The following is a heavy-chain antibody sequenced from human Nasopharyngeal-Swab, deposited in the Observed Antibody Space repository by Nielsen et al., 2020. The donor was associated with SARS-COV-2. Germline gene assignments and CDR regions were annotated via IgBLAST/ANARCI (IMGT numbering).Heavy chain of an antibody. J-gene: IGHJ4*02. CDR2: ITPSGDGT. V-gene: IGHV3-23*01. CDR1: GFTFSNYP. Sequence: ESLKISCAASGFTFSNYPMNWVRQAPGKGLEWVSSITPSGDGTFYADSVKGRFPISRDNYRKNVYLQMNSLRAEDAALYYCTRRGTPVPWGAFDYWGQGSLVTVSS. D-gene: IGHD4-17*01. CDR3: TRRGTPVPWGAFDY.